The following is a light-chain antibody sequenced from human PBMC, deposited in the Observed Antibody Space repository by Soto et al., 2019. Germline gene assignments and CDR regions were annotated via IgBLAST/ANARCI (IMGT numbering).Light chain of an antibody. CDR3: QQYNNWPPIT. V-gene: IGKV3-15*01. CDR2: GAS. CDR1: QSVRSN. Sequence: EIVLTQSPGTLSLSPGERATLSRKASQSVRSNLAWYQQKPGQSPRLLIYGASTRATGIPARFSGSGSGTEFTLTISSLQSEDFAVYYCQQYNNWPPITFGQGTRLEIK. J-gene: IGKJ5*01.